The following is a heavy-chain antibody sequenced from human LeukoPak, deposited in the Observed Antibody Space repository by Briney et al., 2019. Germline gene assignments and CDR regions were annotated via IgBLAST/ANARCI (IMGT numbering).Heavy chain of an antibody. CDR3: AVDGGYNRFDP. D-gene: IGHD3-16*01. V-gene: IGHV3-7*04. J-gene: IGHJ5*02. Sequence: QPGGSLRLSCAASGFTFSSYWMSWDRQAPGKGLEWVANMNEDGSVKNYVVSVKGRFTISRDNAKSSLYLQMNSLRAEDTAIYYCAVDGGYNRFDPWGQGTLVTVPS. CDR2: MNEDGSVK. CDR1: GFTFSSYW.